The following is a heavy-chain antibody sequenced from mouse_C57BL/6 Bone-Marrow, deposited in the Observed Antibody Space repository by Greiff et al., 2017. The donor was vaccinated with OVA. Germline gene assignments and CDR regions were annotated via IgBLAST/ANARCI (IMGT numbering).Heavy chain of an antibody. Sequence: LQQSGAELVRPGASVTLSCKASGYTFTDYEMHWVKQTPVHGLEWIGAIDPETGGTAYNQKFKGKAILTADKSSSTAYMELRSLTSEDSAVYYCTRGGLLLPYYYAMDYWGQGTSVTVSS. J-gene: IGHJ4*01. CDR1: GYTFTDYE. V-gene: IGHV1-15*01. CDR2: IDPETGGT. CDR3: TRGGLLLPYYYAMDY. D-gene: IGHD1-1*01.